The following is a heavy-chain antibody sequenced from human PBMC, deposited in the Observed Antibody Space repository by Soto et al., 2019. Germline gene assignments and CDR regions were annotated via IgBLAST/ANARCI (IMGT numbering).Heavy chain of an antibody. CDR3: ARDQTVGAIDY. D-gene: IGHD1-26*01. J-gene: IGHJ4*02. CDR2: ISNSGSTI. Sequence: GGSLRLSCAASGFTFSDYYMSWIRQAPGKGLEWVSYISNSGSTIYQADSVKGRFTISRDNAKNSLYLQMNSLRAEDTAVYYCARDQTVGAIDYWGQGTLVTVSS. CDR1: GFTFSDYY. V-gene: IGHV3-11*01.